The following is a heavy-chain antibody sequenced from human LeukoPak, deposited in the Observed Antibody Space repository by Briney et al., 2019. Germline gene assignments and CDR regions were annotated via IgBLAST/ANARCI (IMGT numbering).Heavy chain of an antibody. V-gene: IGHV1-24*01. CDR1: GYTLTELS. CDR3: AAQSTPYYYYGMDV. Sequence: GASVKVSCKVSGYTLTELSMHWVRQAPGKGLEWMGGFDPEDGETIYAQKFQGRVTMTEDTSTDTAYMELSSLRSEDTAVYYCAAQSTPYYYYGMDVWGQGTTVTVSS. J-gene: IGHJ6*02. D-gene: IGHD2-2*01. CDR2: FDPEDGET.